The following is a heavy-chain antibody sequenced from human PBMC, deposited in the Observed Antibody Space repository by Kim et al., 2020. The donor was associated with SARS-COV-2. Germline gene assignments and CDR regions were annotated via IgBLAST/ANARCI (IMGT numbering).Heavy chain of an antibody. D-gene: IGHD4-4*01. V-gene: IGHV3-72*01. CDR1: GLSVSDHY. Sequence: GGSLRLSCAASGLSVSDHYMDWVRQAPGKGLEWVGRSRDKVNSYTTEYAASVKGRFTISRDESKNSLYLKMNSLETEDTAVYCCTRQSGSKTGMDVWGQGTTVTVSS. CDR2: SRDKVNSYTT. J-gene: IGHJ6*02. CDR3: TRQSGSKTGMDV.